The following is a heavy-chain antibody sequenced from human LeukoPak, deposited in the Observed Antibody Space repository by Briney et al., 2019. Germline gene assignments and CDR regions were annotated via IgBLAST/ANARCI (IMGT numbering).Heavy chain of an antibody. CDR1: GGPICCQY. V-gene: IGHV4-59*11. J-gene: IGHJ4*02. D-gene: IGHD6-6*01. Sequence: PSETLSLSCTVHGGPICCQYCSSIRQPPGKGVGWIGHYYYSGSTNSNPPLKSRVTISVDHDQNQFSLKLRSVTAAGTVVLYWARVPAARHFGYWGQGTLVTVST. CDR3: ARVPAARHFGY. CDR2: YYYSGST.